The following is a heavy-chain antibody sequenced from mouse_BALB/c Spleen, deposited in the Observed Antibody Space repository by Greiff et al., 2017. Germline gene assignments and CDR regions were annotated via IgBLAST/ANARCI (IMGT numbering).Heavy chain of an antibody. CDR2: IHYSGST. CDR3: ASYSIYEYFDY. D-gene: IGHD2-5*01. CDR1: GYSITSGYS. J-gene: IGHJ2*01. Sequence: EVKLQESGPDLVQPSQSLSLTCTVTGYSITSGYSWHWIRQCPGNKLEWMGYIHYSGSTNYNPSLISRISITRDTSKNQFFLHLNSMTTEDTATTYCASYSIYEYFDYWGQGTTLTVSS. V-gene: IGHV3-1*02.